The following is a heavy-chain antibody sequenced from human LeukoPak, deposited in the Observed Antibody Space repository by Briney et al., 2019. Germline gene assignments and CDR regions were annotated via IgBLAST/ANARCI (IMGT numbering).Heavy chain of an antibody. D-gene: IGHD6-13*01. V-gene: IGHV4-59*01. CDR3: ARDPGSSWYRFDY. CDR2: IYYSGST. Sequence: SETLSLTCTVPGGSISSYYWSWIRQPPGKGLEWIGYIYYSGSTNYTPSLKSRVTISVDTSKNQFSLKLSSVTAADTAVYYCARDPGSSWYRFDYWGQGTLVTVSS. CDR1: GGSISSYY. J-gene: IGHJ4*02.